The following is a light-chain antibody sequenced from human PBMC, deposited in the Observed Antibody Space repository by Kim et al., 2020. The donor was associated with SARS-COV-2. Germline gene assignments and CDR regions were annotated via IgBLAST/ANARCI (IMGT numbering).Light chain of an antibody. Sequence: LTQPPSASGSPGQSVTISCTGTSSDVGGYNYVSWYQQHPGKAPKLMIYEVSKRPSGVPDRFSGSKSGNTASLTVSGLQAEDEADYYCSSYAGSNNLVFGGGTQRTVL. V-gene: IGLV2-8*01. CDR3: SSYAGSNNLV. CDR1: SSDVGGYNY. J-gene: IGLJ2*01. CDR2: EVS.